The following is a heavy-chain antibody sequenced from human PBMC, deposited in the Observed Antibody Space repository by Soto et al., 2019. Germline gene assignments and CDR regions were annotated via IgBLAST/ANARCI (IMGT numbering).Heavy chain of an antibody. J-gene: IGHJ4*02. CDR1: GGSISGSY. V-gene: IGHV4-59*01. CDR2: VYYTGST. Sequence: KTSEPLSLICSVSGGSISGSYWSWIRQSPGKGLEWLGYVYYTGSTNYSPSLRSRVSISVDTSKNEFSLRLSSVTAADTAVYFCARSVAVPGAHIDYWGQGTQVTVSS. CDR3: ARSVAVPGAHIDY. D-gene: IGHD6-19*01.